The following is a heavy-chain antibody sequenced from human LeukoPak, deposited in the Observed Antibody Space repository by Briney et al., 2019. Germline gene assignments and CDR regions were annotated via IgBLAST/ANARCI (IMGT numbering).Heavy chain of an antibody. CDR1: GYSFTNYW. CDR3: ARHSVDSSGWEEKAFDI. CDR2: IYPGDSDT. D-gene: IGHD6-19*01. J-gene: IGHJ3*02. V-gene: IGHV5-51*01. Sequence: GESLKISCKGSGYSFTNYWIGWVRQMPGKGLEWMGIIYPGDSDTRYSPSFQGQVTISADKSISTAYLQWSSLKASDTAMYYCARHSVDSSGWEEKAFDIWGQGTMVTVSS.